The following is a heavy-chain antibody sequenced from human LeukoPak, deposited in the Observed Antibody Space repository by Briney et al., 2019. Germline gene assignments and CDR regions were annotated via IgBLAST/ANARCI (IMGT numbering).Heavy chain of an antibody. CDR3: TRDSGITGTRPGESDY. CDR1: GFTFSSYS. Sequence: GGSLRLSCAASGFTFSSYSMNWARQAPGKGLEWVSSISSSSSYIYYADSVKGRFTISRDNAKNSLYLQMNSLRAEDTAVYYCTRDSGITGTRPGESDYWGQGTLVTVSS. V-gene: IGHV3-21*01. D-gene: IGHD1-20*01. CDR2: ISSSSSYI. J-gene: IGHJ4*02.